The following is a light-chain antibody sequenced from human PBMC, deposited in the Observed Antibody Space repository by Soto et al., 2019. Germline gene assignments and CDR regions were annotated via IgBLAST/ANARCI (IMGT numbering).Light chain of an antibody. CDR2: SNN. Sequence: QSVLTQPPSASGTPGQRVTISCSGSSSNIGSNYVCWYQHLPGTAPKLLIYSNNQRPSGVPDRCSGSKSGTSASLAISGLRSEDEADYYCATWDDSLSGHYVFGTGTKLTVL. CDR3: ATWDDSLSGHYV. J-gene: IGLJ1*01. CDR1: SSNIGSNY. V-gene: IGLV1-47*02.